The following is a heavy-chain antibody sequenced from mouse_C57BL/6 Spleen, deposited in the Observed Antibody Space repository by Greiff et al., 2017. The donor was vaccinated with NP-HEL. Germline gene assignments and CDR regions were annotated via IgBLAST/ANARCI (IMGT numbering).Heavy chain of an antibody. V-gene: IGHV5-17*01. D-gene: IGHD1-1*01. J-gene: IGHJ1*03. CDR1: GFTFSDYG. Sequence: EVQRVESGGGLVKPGGSLKLSCAASGFTFSDYGMHWVRQAPEKGLEWVAYISSGSSTIYYADTVKGRFTISRDNAKNTLFLQMTSLRSEDTAMYYCARLTTVVDPNWYFDVWGTGTTVTVSS. CDR3: ARLTTVVDPNWYFDV. CDR2: ISSGSSTI.